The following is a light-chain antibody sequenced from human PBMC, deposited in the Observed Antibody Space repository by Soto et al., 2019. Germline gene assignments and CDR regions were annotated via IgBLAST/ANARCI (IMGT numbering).Light chain of an antibody. CDR3: QKYDNLPLN. Sequence: DIQMTHSPSALSGSVVDGVTITCLASQTISSWLAWYQQKPGKAPQLLIYDASNLETGVPSRFSGSGSGTDFTFTISSLQPEDIATYYCQKYDNLPLNFGGGTKVDIK. CDR1: QTISSW. CDR2: DAS. V-gene: IGKV1-33*01. J-gene: IGKJ4*01.